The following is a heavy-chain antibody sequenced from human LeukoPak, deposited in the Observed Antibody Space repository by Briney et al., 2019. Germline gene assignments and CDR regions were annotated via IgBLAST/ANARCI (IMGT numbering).Heavy chain of an antibody. CDR2: INPSGGST. V-gene: IGHV1-46*01. J-gene: IGHJ4*02. D-gene: IGHD6-6*01. CDR3: ATRRKAYGIAARLDFDY. Sequence: EASVKVSCKASGYTFTSYYMHWVRQAPGQGLEWMGIINPSGGSTSYAQKFQGRVTMTRDTSTSTVYMELSSLRSEDTAVYYCATRRKAYGIAARLDFDYWGQGTLVTVSS. CDR1: GYTFTSYY.